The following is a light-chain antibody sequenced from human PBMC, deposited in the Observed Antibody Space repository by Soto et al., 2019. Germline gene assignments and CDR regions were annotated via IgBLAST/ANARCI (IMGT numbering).Light chain of an antibody. V-gene: IGKV3D-15*01. J-gene: IGKJ1*01. CDR2: GAS. CDR3: QQYNNWPPT. Sequence: EIVLTQSPGTLSLSPGERATLSCRASQSVGSSYLAWYQQKPGQAPRLLIYGASTRATGIPDRFSGSGSGTEFTLTISSLQSEDFAVYYCQQYNNWPPTFGQGTKVDIK. CDR1: QSVGSSY.